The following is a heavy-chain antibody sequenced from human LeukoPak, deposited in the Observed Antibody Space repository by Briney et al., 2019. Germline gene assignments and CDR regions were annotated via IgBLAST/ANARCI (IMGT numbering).Heavy chain of an antibody. CDR3: ARVAVIDYYYGMDV. CDR2: IYYSGST. D-gene: IGHD6-19*01. CDR1: GGSISSSSYY. J-gene: IGHJ6*02. V-gene: IGHV4-39*07. Sequence: PSETLSLTCTVSGGSISSSSYYWGWIRQPPGKGLEWIGSIYYSGSTYYNPSLKSRVTISVDTSKNQFSLKLSSVTAADTAVYYCARVAVIDYYYGMDVWGQGTTVTVSS.